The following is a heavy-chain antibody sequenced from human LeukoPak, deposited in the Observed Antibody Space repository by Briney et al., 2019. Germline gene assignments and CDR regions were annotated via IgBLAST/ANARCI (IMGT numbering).Heavy chain of an antibody. Sequence: PSGTLSLTCAVSGASVSTSNWWIWVRQPPGKGLEWIGEIHHSGSTNYNPPLKSRVTLSVDTSKNQISLRLSSVTAADTAVYYCARGLYGSDSYWGQGNLVTVSS. CDR1: GASVSTSNW. CDR2: IHHSGST. V-gene: IGHV4-4*02. D-gene: IGHD2-21*02. J-gene: IGHJ4*02. CDR3: ARGLYGSDSY.